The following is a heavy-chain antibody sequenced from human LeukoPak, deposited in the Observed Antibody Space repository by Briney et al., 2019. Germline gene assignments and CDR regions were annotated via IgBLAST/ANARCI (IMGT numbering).Heavy chain of an antibody. V-gene: IGHV4-31*03. J-gene: IGHJ5*02. CDR1: GGSISSGGYY. CDR2: IYYSGST. CDR3: ARYGSGSCGEPNWFDP. Sequence: SETLSLTCTVSGGSISSGGYYWSWIRQHPGKGLEWIGYIYYSGSTYYNPSLKSRVTISVDTSKDQFSLKLSSVTAADTAVYYCARYGSGSCGEPNWFDPWGQGTLVTVSS. D-gene: IGHD3-10*01.